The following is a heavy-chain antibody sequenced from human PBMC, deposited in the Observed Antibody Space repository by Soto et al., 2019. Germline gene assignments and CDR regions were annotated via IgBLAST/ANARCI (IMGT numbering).Heavy chain of an antibody. CDR3: ARAMATDGGSKHLGDF. CDR2: IKHDGSEQ. J-gene: IGHJ3*01. V-gene: IGHV3-7*04. D-gene: IGHD3-10*01. Sequence: PGWSLRLSCAASGFTFSRYWMDWVRQAPRKGLEWVAAIKHDGSEQYYVDSVKGRFIVSRDNAKNSLFLQMNGLRVEDTAVYFCARAMATDGGSKHLGDFWAQGSMVTGS. CDR1: GFTFSRYW.